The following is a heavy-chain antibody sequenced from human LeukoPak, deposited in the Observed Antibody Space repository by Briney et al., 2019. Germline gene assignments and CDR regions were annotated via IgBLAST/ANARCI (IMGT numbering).Heavy chain of an antibody. J-gene: IGHJ6*03. V-gene: IGHV4-39*07. CDR1: GGSISSSSYY. CDR2: IYYSGST. Sequence: SATLSLTCTVSGGSISSSSYYWGWIRQPPGTRLEWIGSIYYSGSTYYNPSLKSRVTISVDTSKNQFSLKLSSVTAADTAVYYCARRGWEYCSSTSCRRIYYYYYMDVWGKGTTVTISS. CDR3: ARRGWEYCSSTSCRRIYYYYYMDV. D-gene: IGHD2-2*01.